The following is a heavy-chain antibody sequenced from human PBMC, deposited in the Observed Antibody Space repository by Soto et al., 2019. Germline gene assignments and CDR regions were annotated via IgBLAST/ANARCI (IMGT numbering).Heavy chain of an antibody. CDR3: AKSSARKTYYDSSGYYFDY. CDR1: GFTFSSYA. V-gene: IGHV3-30-3*02. D-gene: IGHD3-22*01. CDR2: ISYDGSNK. J-gene: IGHJ4*02. Sequence: PGGSLRLSCAASGFTFSSYAMHWVRQAPGKGLEWVAVISYDGSNKYYADSVKGRFTISRDNSKNTLYLQINSLRAEDTAVYYCAKSSARKTYYDSSGYYFDYWGPGTLVTVSS.